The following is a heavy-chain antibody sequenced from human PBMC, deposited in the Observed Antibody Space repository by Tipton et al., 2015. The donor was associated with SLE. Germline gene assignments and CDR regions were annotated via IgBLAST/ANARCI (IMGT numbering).Heavy chain of an antibody. CDR3: ARDPYDSAWRNGWFDT. J-gene: IGHJ5*02. D-gene: IGHD3-22*01. CDR2: LYHRGST. V-gene: IGHV4-38-2*02. CDR1: GYSITSGDY. Sequence: TLSLTCAVSGYSITSGDYWCWIRQPPGKGLEWVGSLYHRGSTYYNPSLKSRVTISTDTSNNETYLKLPSVTATDTAVYFCARDPYDSAWRNGWFDTWGQGTLVTVSS.